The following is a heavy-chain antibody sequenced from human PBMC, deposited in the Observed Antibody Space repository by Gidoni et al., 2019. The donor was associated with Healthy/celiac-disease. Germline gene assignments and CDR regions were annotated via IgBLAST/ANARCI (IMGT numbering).Heavy chain of an antibody. Sequence: QVQLVESGGGVVQPGRSLRLSCAASGFTFSSYGMHWVRQAPGKGLEWVAVISYDGSNKYYADSVKGRFTISRDNSKNTLYLQMNSLRAEDTAVYYCAKVAGRADSSDYWGQGTLVTVSS. CDR3: AKVAGRADSSDY. D-gene: IGHD6-6*01. V-gene: IGHV3-30*18. J-gene: IGHJ4*02. CDR1: GFTFSSYG. CDR2: ISYDGSNK.